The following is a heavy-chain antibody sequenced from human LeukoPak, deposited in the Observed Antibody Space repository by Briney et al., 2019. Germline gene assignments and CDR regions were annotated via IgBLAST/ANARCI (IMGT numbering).Heavy chain of an antibody. CDR1: GYTFTGYY. J-gene: IGHJ6*02. D-gene: IGHD2-15*01. CDR2: INPNSGGT. CDR3: ARGGGGFYGMDV. Sequence: ASVKVSCTASGYTFTGYYMHWVRQAPGQGLEWMGRINPNSGGTNYAQKFQGRVTMTRDTSISTAYMELSRLRSDDTAVYYCARGGGGFYGMDVWGQGTTVTVSS. V-gene: IGHV1-2*06.